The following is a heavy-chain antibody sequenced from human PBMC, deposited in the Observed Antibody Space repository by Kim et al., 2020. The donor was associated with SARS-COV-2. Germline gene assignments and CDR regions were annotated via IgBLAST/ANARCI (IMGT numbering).Heavy chain of an antibody. Sequence: ASVKVSCKASEYTFTSYSMHWVRQAPGQGLEWMGIINPSGASTTYAQNFQGRVTMTRDTSTTTVYMEVSSLRSEDTAVYYCAADYYDSRGYWAVFDPWGQGTLVTVSS. V-gene: IGHV1-46*01. CDR2: INPSGAST. CDR3: AADYYDSRGYWAVFDP. J-gene: IGHJ5*02. CDR1: EYTFTSYS. D-gene: IGHD3-22*01.